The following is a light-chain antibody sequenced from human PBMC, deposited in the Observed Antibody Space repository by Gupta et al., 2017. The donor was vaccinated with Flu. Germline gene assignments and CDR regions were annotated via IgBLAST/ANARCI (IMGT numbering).Light chain of an antibody. Sequence: EIVLTQSPATLSLSPGERTTLSCRASQSVSSYLAWYQQKPGQAPRLLIYDASNRATGIPARFSGSGCGTDVTLTISSREPEDFAVYYCQQRSNWPLWTFGQGTKVEIK. CDR1: QSVSSY. CDR2: DAS. J-gene: IGKJ1*01. CDR3: QQRSNWPLWT. V-gene: IGKV3-11*01.